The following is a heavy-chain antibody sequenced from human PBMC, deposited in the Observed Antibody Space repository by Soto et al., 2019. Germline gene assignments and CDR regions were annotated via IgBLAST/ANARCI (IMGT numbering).Heavy chain of an antibody. J-gene: IGHJ4*02. CDR2: IIPIFGTA. D-gene: IGHD3-22*01. CDR1: GGTFSSYA. CDR3: ARWAYYYDSSGYYHDY. V-gene: IGHV1-69*06. Sequence: SVKVSCKASGGTFSSYAISWVRQAPGQGLEWMGGIIPIFGTANYAQKFQGRVTITADKSTSTAYMELSSLRSEDTAVYYCARWAYYYDSSGYYHDYWGQGTLVTVSS.